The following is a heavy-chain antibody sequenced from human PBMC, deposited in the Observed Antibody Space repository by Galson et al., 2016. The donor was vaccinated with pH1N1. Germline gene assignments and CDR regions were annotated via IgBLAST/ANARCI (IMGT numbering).Heavy chain of an antibody. CDR1: SFSFSDSP. V-gene: IGHV3-48*01. CDR2: ISIGATVL. CDR3: VRLGVDWASESGLNY. J-gene: IGHJ4*02. D-gene: IGHD2-8*01. Sequence: SLRLSCAASSFSFSDSPMNWVRRAPGKGLEWLSFISIGATVLTYADSVKGRFTISRDDANKLLYLQMNNLRAEDTAVYYCVRLGVDWASESGLNYWGQGTLVTVSA.